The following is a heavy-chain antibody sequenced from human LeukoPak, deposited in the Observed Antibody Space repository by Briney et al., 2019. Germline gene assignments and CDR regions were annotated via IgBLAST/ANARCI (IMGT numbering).Heavy chain of an antibody. V-gene: IGHV1-2*02. J-gene: IGHJ5*02. CDR2: INPKTGGI. Sequence: ASVKVSCKTSGYTFSDFYIHWVRQAPGQGLEWMGWINPKTGGITYSQKFKGRVTMTRDTSLNTAHMEVTGLTFGDTVVYYCAREWGPNYVQGWFDPWGQGTLVSVSS. D-gene: IGHD3-10*02. CDR3: AREWGPNYVQGWFDP. CDR1: GYTFSDFY.